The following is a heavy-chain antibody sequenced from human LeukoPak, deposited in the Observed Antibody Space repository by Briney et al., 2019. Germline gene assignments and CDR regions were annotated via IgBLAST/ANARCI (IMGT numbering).Heavy chain of an antibody. D-gene: IGHD3-3*01. Sequence: CGPTLLTPTQTLTLTCTITGFSLATPGVGVAWIRHPPGGALEWLSPTSWGDENRFNPSMQSTLTITKHISKTQVIPTMTDMDPVDTATYFCAHSAPPKFFEWSYSFDYWGQGTLVTVSS. CDR3: AHSAPPKFFEWSYSFDY. CDR1: GFSLATPGVG. CDR2: TSWGDEN. V-gene: IGHV2-5*02. J-gene: IGHJ4*02.